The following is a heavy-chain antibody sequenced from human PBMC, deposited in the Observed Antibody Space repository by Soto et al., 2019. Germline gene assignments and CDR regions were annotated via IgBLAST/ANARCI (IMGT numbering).Heavy chain of an antibody. CDR2: IIPIVGTA. CDR1: GGTFSSYA. CDR3: ARNRNYYYYGMDV. V-gene: IGHV1-69*13. Sequence: GASVKVSCKASGGTFSSYAISWVRQPPGQGLEWMGGIIPIVGTANYAQKFQGRVTITADESTSTAYMELSSLRSEDTAVYYCARNRNYYYYGMDVWGQGTTVTVSS. J-gene: IGHJ6*02.